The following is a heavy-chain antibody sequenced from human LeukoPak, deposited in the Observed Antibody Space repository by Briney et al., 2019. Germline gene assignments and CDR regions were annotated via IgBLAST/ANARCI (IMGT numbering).Heavy chain of an antibody. CDR1: GASFSGYY. CDR2: INHSGST. J-gene: IGHJ4*02. V-gene: IGHV4-34*01. Sequence: SETLSVTCAVYGASFSGYYWSWIRQPPGKGLEWIGEINHSGSTNYNPSLKSRVTISVDTSKNQFSLKLSSVTAADTAVYYCARVRSGRHYFDYWGQGTLVTVSS. CDR3: ARVRSGRHYFDY. D-gene: IGHD6-25*01.